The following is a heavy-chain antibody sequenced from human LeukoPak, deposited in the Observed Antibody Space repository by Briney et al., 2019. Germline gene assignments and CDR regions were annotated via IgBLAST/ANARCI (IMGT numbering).Heavy chain of an antibody. CDR3: AKDTNYYGSGSYDY. D-gene: IGHD3-10*01. J-gene: IGHJ4*02. CDR2: ISGSGGST. Sequence: GGSLRLSCAASGFTFSSYAMSWVRQAPGKGLEWVSAISGSGGSTYYADSVKGRFTISRDNSKNTLYLQMNSLRAEDTAAYYCAKDTNYYGSGSYDYWGQGTLVTVSS. V-gene: IGHV3-23*01. CDR1: GFTFSSYA.